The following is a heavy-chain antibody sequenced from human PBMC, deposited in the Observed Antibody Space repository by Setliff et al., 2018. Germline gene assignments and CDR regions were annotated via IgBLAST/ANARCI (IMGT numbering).Heavy chain of an antibody. J-gene: IGHJ1*01. Sequence: SETLSLTCNVSGVSFSSTTFYWGWIRQPPGKGLEWLGSVYFSGYTYYNPSLSGRVTISIDTSKNQFSLRLTSVTAADTAVYYCARVDFTMLQGVLGQWGQGTLVTVSS. V-gene: IGHV4-39*07. CDR2: VYFSGYT. CDR3: ARVDFTMLQGVLGQ. CDR1: GVSFSSTTFY. D-gene: IGHD3-10*01.